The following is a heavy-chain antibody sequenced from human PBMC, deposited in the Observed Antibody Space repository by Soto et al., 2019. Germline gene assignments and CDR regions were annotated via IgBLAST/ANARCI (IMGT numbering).Heavy chain of an antibody. CDR1: GGSLSSGGYY. V-gene: IGHV4-31*03. Sequence: QVQLQESGPGLVKPSQTLSLSCTVSGGSLSSGGYYWSWIRQHPGKGLEWIGFIYYSGSTYYNPSLKSRVTISVDTSQNQFSLKLSSVTAADTAVYYCARDPQRGYSGYFDYWGQGTLVTVSS. CDR2: IYYSGST. J-gene: IGHJ4*02. CDR3: ARDPQRGYSGYFDY. D-gene: IGHD5-12*01.